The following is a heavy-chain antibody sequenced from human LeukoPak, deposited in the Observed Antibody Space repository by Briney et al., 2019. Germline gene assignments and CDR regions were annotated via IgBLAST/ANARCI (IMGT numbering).Heavy chain of an antibody. V-gene: IGHV3-23*01. Sequence: GESLRLSCGASGLTVSSYGMSWVRQAPGKGLEWVSTIIGSAVNTYYADSVKGRFTISRDDSKNTVYLQMNSMRAEDTAVYSCAKYTSGTSYRGLDQWGQGTLVTVSS. J-gene: IGHJ4*02. CDR3: AKYTSGTSYRGLDQ. D-gene: IGHD3-10*01. CDR1: GLTVSSYG. CDR2: IIGSAVNT.